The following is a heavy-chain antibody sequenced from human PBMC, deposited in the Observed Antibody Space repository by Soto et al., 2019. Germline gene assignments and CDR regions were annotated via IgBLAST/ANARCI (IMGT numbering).Heavy chain of an antibody. Sequence: HTRSLTCAISGDRGSSNSAAWNWIRQSPSRGLEWLGRTYYRSKWYNDYAVSVKSRITINPDTSKNQFSLQLNSVTPEDTAVYYWAKDSDTTASSIDPLGQGTLVPIYS. CDR3: AKDSDTTASSIDP. J-gene: IGHJ5*02. D-gene: IGHD2-21*02. CDR2: TYYRSKWYN. CDR1: GDRGSSNSAA. V-gene: IGHV6-1*01.